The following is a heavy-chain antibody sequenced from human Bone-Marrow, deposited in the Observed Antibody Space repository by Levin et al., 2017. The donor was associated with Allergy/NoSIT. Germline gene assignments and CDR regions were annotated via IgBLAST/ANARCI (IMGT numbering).Heavy chain of an antibody. CDR3: ARGPAVTGIQGTKGYFDL. CDR2: VGIVGDT. V-gene: IGHV3-13*01. D-gene: IGHD2-21*02. CDR1: GFTFSKND. J-gene: IGHJ4*02. Sequence: GGSLRLSCAASGFTFSKNDMHWVRQATGNSLEWVSGVGIVGDTYYPDSVKGRFTISRENAKNSLYLEMNNLRAGDTAVYFCARGPAVTGIQGTKGYFDLWGQGTLVTVSS.